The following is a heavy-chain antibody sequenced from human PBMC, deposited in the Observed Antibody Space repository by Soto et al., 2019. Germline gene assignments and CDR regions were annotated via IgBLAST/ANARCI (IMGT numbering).Heavy chain of an antibody. CDR2: IYSGGST. J-gene: IGHJ6*02. Sequence: EVQLVESGGGLVQPGGSLRLSCAASGFTVSSNYMSWVRQAPGKGLEWVSVIYSGGSTYYADSVKGRFTISRDNSKNTLYLQMNSLRAEDTAVYYCASVETTLPPYGMDVWGQGTTVTVSS. V-gene: IGHV3-66*01. CDR1: GFTVSSNY. CDR3: ASVETTLPPYGMDV. D-gene: IGHD1-1*01.